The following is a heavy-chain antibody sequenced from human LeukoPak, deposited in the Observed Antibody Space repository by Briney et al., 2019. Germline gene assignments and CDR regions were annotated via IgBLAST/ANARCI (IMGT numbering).Heavy chain of an antibody. D-gene: IGHD2-15*01. CDR1: GYTFTSYY. V-gene: IGHV1-2*04. CDR3: AREMGGYCSGGSCSNWFDP. Sequence: ASVKVSCKASGYTFTSYYMHWVRQAPGQGLEWMGWINPNSGGTNYAQKFQGWATMTRDTSISTAYMELSRLRSDDTAVYYCAREMGGYCSGGSCSNWFDPWGQGTLVTVSS. J-gene: IGHJ5*02. CDR2: INPNSGGT.